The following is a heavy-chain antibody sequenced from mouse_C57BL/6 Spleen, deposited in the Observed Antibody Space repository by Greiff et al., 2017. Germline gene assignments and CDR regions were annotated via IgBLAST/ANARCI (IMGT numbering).Heavy chain of an antibody. CDR1: GYAFSSSW. CDR3: ARRGDGDEYFDY. D-gene: IGHD2-3*01. Sequence: QVHVKQSGPELVKPGASVKISCKASGYAFSSSWMNWVKQRPGKGLEWIGRIYPGDGDTNYNGKFKGKATLTADKSSSTAYMQLSSLTSEDSAVYCCARRGDGDEYFDYWGQGTTLTVSS. J-gene: IGHJ2*01. CDR2: IYPGDGDT. V-gene: IGHV1-82*01.